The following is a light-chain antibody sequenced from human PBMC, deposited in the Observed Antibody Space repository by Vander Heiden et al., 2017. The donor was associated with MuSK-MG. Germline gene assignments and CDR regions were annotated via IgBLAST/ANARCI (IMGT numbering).Light chain of an antibody. CDR1: QSVSSY. Sequence: EIALTPSPATLSLSPGERATLSCRASQSVSSYLAWYQQKPGQAPRLLIYDASNRATGIPARFSGSGSGTDFTLTISSREPEDFAVYYCQQRSNWLTFGGGTKVEIK. V-gene: IGKV3-11*01. J-gene: IGKJ4*01. CDR3: QQRSNWLT. CDR2: DAS.